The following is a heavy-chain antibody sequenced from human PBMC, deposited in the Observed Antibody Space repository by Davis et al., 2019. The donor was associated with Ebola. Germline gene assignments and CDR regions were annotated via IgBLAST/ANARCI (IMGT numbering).Heavy chain of an antibody. Sequence: GGSLRLSCAASGFTFSSYSMNWVRQAPGKGLEWVSYISSSSSYIYYADSVKGRFTISRDNAKNSLYLQMNSLRAEDTAVYYCARDVGRIVVVPAAKDYWGQGTLVTVSS. D-gene: IGHD2-2*01. CDR1: GFTFSSYS. V-gene: IGHV3-21*05. CDR2: ISSSSSYI. J-gene: IGHJ4*02. CDR3: ARDVGRIVVVPAAKDY.